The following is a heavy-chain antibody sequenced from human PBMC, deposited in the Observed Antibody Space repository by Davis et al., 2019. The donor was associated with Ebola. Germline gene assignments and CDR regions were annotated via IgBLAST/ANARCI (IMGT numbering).Heavy chain of an antibody. CDR1: GASITSDY. V-gene: IGHV4-59*01. Sequence: SETLSLTCTVSGASITSDYWNWIRQPPGKGLEWIASINYSGTSYYNPSLRSRVTISVDTSKNQFSLKLNSVTAADTAVYFCARVRVAEAGLDYWGQGTLVTFSS. J-gene: IGHJ4*02. CDR3: ARVRVAEAGLDY. D-gene: IGHD6-13*01. CDR2: INYSGTS.